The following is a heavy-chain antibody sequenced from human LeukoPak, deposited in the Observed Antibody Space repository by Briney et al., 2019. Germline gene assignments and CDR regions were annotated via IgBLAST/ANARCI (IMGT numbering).Heavy chain of an antibody. V-gene: IGHV3-30-3*01. D-gene: IGHD6-13*01. Sequence: GRSLRLSCAASGFTFSSYAMHWVRQAPGMGLEWVAVISYDGSNKYYADSVKGRFTISRDNSKNTLYLQMNSLRAEDTAVYYCARVAAAAGSFDYWGQGTLVTVSS. CDR2: ISYDGSNK. CDR3: ARVAAAAGSFDY. J-gene: IGHJ4*02. CDR1: GFTFSSYA.